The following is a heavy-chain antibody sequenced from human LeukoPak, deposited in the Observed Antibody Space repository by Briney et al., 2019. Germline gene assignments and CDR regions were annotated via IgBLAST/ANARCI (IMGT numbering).Heavy chain of an antibody. Sequence: GGSLRLSCAASGFTFSRYWMHWVRQAPGKGLVWVSRINTDGRTITYADSVKGRFTISRDNAKNSLYLQMNSLRAEDTALYYCAKGTPRYSSGWYYFDYWGQGTLVTVSS. CDR3: AKGTPRYSSGWYYFDY. CDR2: INTDGRTI. J-gene: IGHJ4*02. V-gene: IGHV3-74*01. D-gene: IGHD6-19*01. CDR1: GFTFSRYW.